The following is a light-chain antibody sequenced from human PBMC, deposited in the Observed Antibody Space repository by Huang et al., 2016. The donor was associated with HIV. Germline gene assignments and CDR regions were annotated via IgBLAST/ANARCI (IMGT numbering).Light chain of an antibody. CDR2: DAS. J-gene: IGKJ4*01. CDR3: QQRSNWPPLT. Sequence: EIVLTQSPATLSLSPGDRATLSCRASQSVSSSLAWYQQKPGQAPRLLIYDASSRAAGIPARFSGSGSGTDFTRTISSLEPEDFAVYYCQQRSNWPPLTFGGGTKVEIK. CDR1: QSVSSS. V-gene: IGKV3-11*01.